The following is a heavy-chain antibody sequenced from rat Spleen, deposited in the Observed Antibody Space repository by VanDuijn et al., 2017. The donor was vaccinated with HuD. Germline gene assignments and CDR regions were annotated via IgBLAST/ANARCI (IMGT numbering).Heavy chain of an antibody. CDR3: ARAGYLRDWYFDF. V-gene: IGHV5-25*01. J-gene: IGHJ1*01. CDR2: ISYDGGNT. CDR1: GFTFSNYD. D-gene: IGHD2-2*01. Sequence: EVQLVESGGGLVQPGRSMKLSCAASGFTFSNYDMAWVRQAPKKGLEWVAYISYDGGNTYCRDSVKGRFTISRDDAKNTLYLQMDSLRSEDTATYYCARAGYLRDWYFDFWGPGTMVTVSS.